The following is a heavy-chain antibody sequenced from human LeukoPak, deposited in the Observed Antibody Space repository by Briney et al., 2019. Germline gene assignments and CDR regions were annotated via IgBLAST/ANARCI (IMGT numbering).Heavy chain of an antibody. V-gene: IGHV3-30*03. J-gene: IGHJ4*02. CDR2: VSYDGSNK. D-gene: IGHD3-9*01. Sequence: GGSLRLSCAASGFTFSSYGMHWVRQAPGKGLEWVAVVSYDGSNKYYADSVKGRFTISRVNSKNTLYLQMNSLRAEDTAVYYCARDPGILTGHTSYYFDYWGQGTLVTVSS. CDR3: ARDPGILTGHTSYYFDY. CDR1: GFTFSSYG.